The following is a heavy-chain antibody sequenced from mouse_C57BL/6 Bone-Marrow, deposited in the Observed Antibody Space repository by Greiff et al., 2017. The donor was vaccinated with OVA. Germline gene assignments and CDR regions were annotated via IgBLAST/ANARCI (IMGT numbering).Heavy chain of an antibody. D-gene: IGHD2-5*01. Sequence: DVHLVESGGDLVKPGGSLKLSCAASGFTFSSYGMSWVRQTPDKRLEWVATISSGGSYTYYPDSVKGRFTISRDNAKNTLYLQMSSLKSEDTAMYYCARHLAYYSNAWFAYWGQGTLVTVSA. V-gene: IGHV5-6*01. J-gene: IGHJ3*01. CDR1: GFTFSSYG. CDR3: ARHLAYYSNAWFAY. CDR2: ISSGGSYT.